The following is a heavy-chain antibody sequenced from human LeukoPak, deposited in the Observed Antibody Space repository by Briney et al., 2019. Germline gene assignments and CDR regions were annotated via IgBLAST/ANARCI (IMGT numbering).Heavy chain of an antibody. Sequence: TSETLSLTCAVYGGSLSGYYWSWIRQPPGKGLEWIGEINHSGSTNYNPSLKSRVTISVDTSKNQFSLKLSSVTAADTAVYYCARVPHDYWGQGTLVTVSS. V-gene: IGHV4-34*01. CDR2: INHSGST. CDR1: GGSLSGYY. CDR3: ARVPHDY. J-gene: IGHJ4*02.